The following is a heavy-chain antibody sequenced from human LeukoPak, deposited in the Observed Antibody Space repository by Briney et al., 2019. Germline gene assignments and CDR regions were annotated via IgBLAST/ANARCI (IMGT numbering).Heavy chain of an antibody. CDR1: GFTFSSYG. Sequence: GGSLRLSCAASGFTFSSYGMHWVRQAPGKGLEWVAVIWYDGSNKYYADSVKGRFTISRDNSKNTLYLQMNSLRAEDTAVYYCARDGGYCSSTSCYRVDNWFDPWGQGTLVTVSS. D-gene: IGHD2-2*02. CDR3: ARDGGYCSSTSCYRVDNWFDP. CDR2: IWYDGSNK. V-gene: IGHV3-33*01. J-gene: IGHJ5*02.